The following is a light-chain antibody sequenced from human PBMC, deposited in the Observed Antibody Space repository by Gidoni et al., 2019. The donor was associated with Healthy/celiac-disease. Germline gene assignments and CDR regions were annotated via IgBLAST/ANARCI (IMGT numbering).Light chain of an antibody. CDR2: DAS. CDR3: QQYDNLPPFT. CDR1: QDISNY. V-gene: IGKV1-33*01. Sequence: DIQMTQPPSSLSASVGDRVTITCQASQDISNYLNWYQQKPGKAPKLLIYDASNLETGAPSRFSGSGSGTDFTFTISSLQPEDIATYYCQQYDNLPPFTFGGGTKVEIK. J-gene: IGKJ4*01.